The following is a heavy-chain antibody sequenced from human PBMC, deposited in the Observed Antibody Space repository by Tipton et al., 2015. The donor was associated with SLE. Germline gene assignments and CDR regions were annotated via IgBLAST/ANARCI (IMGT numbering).Heavy chain of an antibody. CDR3: ARPHSSGWSDFDY. D-gene: IGHD6-19*01. J-gene: IGHJ4*02. V-gene: IGHV4-39*01. CDR2: IYYSGST. CDR1: GDSISRSSYY. Sequence: TLSLTCTVSGDSISRSSYYWGWIRQPPGKGLEWIGSIYYSGSTYYNPSLKSRVTIFVDTSKNHFSLRLSSVTAADTAVYYCARPHSSGWSDFDYWGQGTLVTVSS.